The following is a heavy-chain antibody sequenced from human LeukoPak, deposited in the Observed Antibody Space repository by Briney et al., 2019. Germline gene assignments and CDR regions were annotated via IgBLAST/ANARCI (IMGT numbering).Heavy chain of an antibody. Sequence: QPGGSLRLSCAAFGFSLGDYAMHWVRQAPGKGLEWVAVISDDGTKKYYADSVKGRFTISRDTSRNSLYLQMDSLRTDDTAVYFCAREQLVPPEGNEYFEHWGQGTLVIVSS. CDR2: ISDDGTKK. CDR3: AREQLVPPEGNEYFEH. CDR1: GFSLGDYA. J-gene: IGHJ1*01. D-gene: IGHD6-6*01. V-gene: IGHV3-30*01.